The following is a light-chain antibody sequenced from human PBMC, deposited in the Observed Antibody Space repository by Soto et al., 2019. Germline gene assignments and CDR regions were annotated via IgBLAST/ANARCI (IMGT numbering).Light chain of an antibody. Sequence: QSVLTQPPSVSAAPGQKVTISCSGSSSNIGNNYVSWYQQLPGTAPKLLIYDNNKRPSGIPDRFSGSKSCTSATLGITGLQTGDEADYYCRTWYSSLSVTYVFGPGTKVTVL. V-gene: IGLV1-51*01. CDR1: SSNIGNNY. J-gene: IGLJ1*01. CDR2: DNN. CDR3: RTWYSSLSVTYV.